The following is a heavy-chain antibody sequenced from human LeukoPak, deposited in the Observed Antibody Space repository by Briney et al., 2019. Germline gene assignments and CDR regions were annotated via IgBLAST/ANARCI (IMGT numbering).Heavy chain of an antibody. Sequence: GESLKISCKTSGYSFTSYWIAWVRQMPGKGLEWMGIIYPGDSDTRYSPSFQGQVTISADKSISTAYLQWSSLKASDTAMYYCARRHSRDGYAFDYWGQGTLVTVSS. CDR3: ARRHSRDGYAFDY. CDR2: IYPGDSDT. V-gene: IGHV5-51*01. D-gene: IGHD5-24*01. CDR1: GYSFTSYW. J-gene: IGHJ4*02.